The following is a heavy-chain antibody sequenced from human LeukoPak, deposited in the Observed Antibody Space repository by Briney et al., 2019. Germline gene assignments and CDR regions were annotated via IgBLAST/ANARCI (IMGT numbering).Heavy chain of an antibody. CDR2: INPNSGGT. Sequence: GASVKVSCKASGYTFTGYYMHWVRQAPGQGLEWMGWINPNSGGTNYAQKFQGRVTMTRDTSISTAYMELSRLRSDDTAVYYCARVPPYYDYVWGSYDLWGQGTLVTVSS. CDR1: GYTFTGYY. J-gene: IGHJ5*02. CDR3: ARVPPYYDYVWGSYDL. V-gene: IGHV1-2*02. D-gene: IGHD3-16*01.